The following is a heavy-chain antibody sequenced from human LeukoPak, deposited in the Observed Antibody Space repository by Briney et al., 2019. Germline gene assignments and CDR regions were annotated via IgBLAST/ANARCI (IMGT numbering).Heavy chain of an antibody. J-gene: IGHJ6*02. CDR2: INHSGST. CDR3: ARADGSGLQLYYYYGMDV. V-gene: IGHV4-34*01. D-gene: IGHD5-24*01. Sequence: SETLSLTCAVYGGSFSGYYWSWIRQPPGKGLEWIGEINHSGSTNYNPSLKSRVTISVDTSKNQLSLKLSSVTAADTAVYYCARADGSGLQLYYYYGMDVWGQGTTVTVSS. CDR1: GGSFSGYY.